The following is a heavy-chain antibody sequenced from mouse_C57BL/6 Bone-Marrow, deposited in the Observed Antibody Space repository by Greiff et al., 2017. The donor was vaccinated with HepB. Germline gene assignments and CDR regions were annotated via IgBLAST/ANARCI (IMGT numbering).Heavy chain of an antibody. Sequence: QVQLQQSGAELARPGASVKLSCKASGYTFTSYGISWVKQRTGQGLEWIGEIYPRSGNTYYNEKFKGKATLTADKSSSTAYMELRSLTSEDSAVYFCARTLYGSSYEDAMDYWGQGTSVTVSS. D-gene: IGHD1-1*01. CDR2: IYPRSGNT. J-gene: IGHJ4*01. V-gene: IGHV1-81*01. CDR1: GYTFTSYG. CDR3: ARTLYGSSYEDAMDY.